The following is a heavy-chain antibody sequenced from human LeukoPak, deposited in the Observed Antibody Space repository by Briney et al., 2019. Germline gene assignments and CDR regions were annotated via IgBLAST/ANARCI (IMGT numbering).Heavy chain of an antibody. CDR2: INHSGST. CDR1: GGSFGGYY. V-gene: IGHV4-34*01. Sequence: SETLSLTCAVYGGSFGGYYWSWIRQPPGKGLEWIGEINHSGSTNYNPSLKSRVTISVDTSKNQFSLKLSSVTAADTAVYYCASRYCSSTSCYLGYYYYGMDVWGQGTTVTVSS. CDR3: ASRYCSSTSCYLGYYYYGMDV. J-gene: IGHJ6*02. D-gene: IGHD2-2*01.